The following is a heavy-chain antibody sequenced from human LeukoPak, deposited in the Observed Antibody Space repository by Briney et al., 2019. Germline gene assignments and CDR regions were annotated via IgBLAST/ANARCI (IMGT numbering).Heavy chain of an antibody. Sequence: SETLSLTRAVYGGSFSGYYWSWIRQPPGKGLEWIGEINHSGSTNYNPSLKSRVTISVDTSKNQFSLKLSSVTAADTAVYYCARARGVRAARPPYYFDYWGQGTLVTVSS. CDR2: INHSGST. CDR1: GGSFSGYY. V-gene: IGHV4-34*01. D-gene: IGHD6-6*01. J-gene: IGHJ4*02. CDR3: ARARGVRAARPPYYFDY.